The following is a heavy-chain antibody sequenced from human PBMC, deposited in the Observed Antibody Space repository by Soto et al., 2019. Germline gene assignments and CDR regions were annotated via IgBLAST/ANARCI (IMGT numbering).Heavy chain of an antibody. CDR3: ARCGVATIRIRYYYYGMDV. Sequence: SETLSLTCAVYGGSFSGYYWSWIRQPPGKRLEWIGEINHSGSTNYNPSLKSRVTISVDTSKNQFSLKLSSVTAADTAVYYCARCGVATIRIRYYYYGMDVWGQGTTVTVSS. CDR1: GGSFSGYY. J-gene: IGHJ6*02. D-gene: IGHD5-12*01. V-gene: IGHV4-34*01. CDR2: INHSGST.